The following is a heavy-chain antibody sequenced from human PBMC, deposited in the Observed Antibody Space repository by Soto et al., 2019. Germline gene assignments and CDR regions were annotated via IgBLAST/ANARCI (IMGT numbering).Heavy chain of an antibody. CDR1: GSIFSSFS. D-gene: IGHD3-16*01. V-gene: IGHV1-3*02. J-gene: IGHJ6*02. CDR3: ARGGGAGKDG. Sequence: ASVKVSCKASGSIFSSFSVHWVRQAPGKSLEWIGWTNAANGYIEYSLDLQGRATITRDTSVNTVYMQLSSLISEDGAVYYCARGGGAGKDGWGQGTTVNVSS. CDR2: TNAANGYI.